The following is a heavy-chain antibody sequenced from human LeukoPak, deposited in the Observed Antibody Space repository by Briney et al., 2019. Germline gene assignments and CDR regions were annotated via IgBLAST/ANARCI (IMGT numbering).Heavy chain of an antibody. CDR3: ARDHGGDGSGSGGAFDI. D-gene: IGHD3-10*01. Sequence: SGTLSLTCAVSGGSISSSNWWSWVRQPPGKGLEWIGEIYHSGSTNYNPSLKRRVTISVDKSKNQFSLKLSSVTAADTAVYYCARDHGGDGSGSGGAFDIWGQGTMVTVSS. V-gene: IGHV4-4*02. CDR1: GGSISSSNW. CDR2: IYHSGST. J-gene: IGHJ3*02.